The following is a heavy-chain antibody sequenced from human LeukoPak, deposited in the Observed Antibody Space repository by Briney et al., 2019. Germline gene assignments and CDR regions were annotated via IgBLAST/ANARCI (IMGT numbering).Heavy chain of an antibody. Sequence: ASVKVSCKASGYTFTGYYMHWVRQAPGQGLEWMGWINPNSGGTNYAQKFQGRVTMTRDTSISTAYMELSRLRSDDTAVYYCASTSRQGSSGYYSTEDYYYGMDVWGQGTTVTVSS. J-gene: IGHJ6*02. CDR3: ASTSRQGSSGYYSTEDYYYGMDV. V-gene: IGHV1-2*02. D-gene: IGHD3-22*01. CDR1: GYTFTGYY. CDR2: INPNSGGT.